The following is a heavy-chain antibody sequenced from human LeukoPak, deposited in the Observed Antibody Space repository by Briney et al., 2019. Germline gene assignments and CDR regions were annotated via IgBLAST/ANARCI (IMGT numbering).Heavy chain of an antibody. V-gene: IGHV3-23*01. D-gene: IGHD6-19*01. CDR3: VKLSSGSGSKFGFDS. J-gene: IGHJ4*02. CDR2: ISNGGITT. CDR1: GFTFGTYA. Sequence: QPGGSLRLSCAASGFTFGTYAMSWVRQTPGKSLEWVSIISNGGITTYYADSVRGRFTISRDNSKNRLYLQMSSLRAEDTAVYYCVKLSSGSGSKFGFDSWGQGILVTVSS.